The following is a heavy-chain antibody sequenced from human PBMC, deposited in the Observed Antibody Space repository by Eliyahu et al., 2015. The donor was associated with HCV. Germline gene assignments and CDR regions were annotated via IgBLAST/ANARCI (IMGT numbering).Heavy chain of an antibody. Sequence: QVQLVQSGAEVKKPGSSVKVSCKASGGTFSSYAISWVRQAPGQGLEWMGRIIPILGIANYAQKFQGRVTITADKSTSTAYMELSSLRSEDTAVYYCASFGEYQLPHIAASPNYFDYWGQGTLVTVSS. CDR2: IIPILGIA. CDR3: ASFGEYQLPHIAASPNYFDY. V-gene: IGHV1-69*04. J-gene: IGHJ4*02. CDR1: GGTFSSYA. D-gene: IGHD2-2*01.